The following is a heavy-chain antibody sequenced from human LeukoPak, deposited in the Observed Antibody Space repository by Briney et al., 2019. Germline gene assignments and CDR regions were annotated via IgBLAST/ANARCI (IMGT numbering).Heavy chain of an antibody. Sequence: ASVKVPCKASGGTSSSYAISWVRQAPGQGLEWMGGIIPIFGTANYAQKLQGRVTMTTDTSTSTAYMELRSLRSDDTAVYYCARVIAARLGLSHYYYMDVWGKGTTVTVSS. CDR2: IIPIFGTA. CDR1: GGTSSSYA. J-gene: IGHJ6*03. D-gene: IGHD6-6*01. V-gene: IGHV1-69*05. CDR3: ARVIAARLGLSHYYYMDV.